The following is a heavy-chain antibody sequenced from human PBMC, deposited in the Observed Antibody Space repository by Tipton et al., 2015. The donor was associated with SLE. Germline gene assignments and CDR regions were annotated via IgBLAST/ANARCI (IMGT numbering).Heavy chain of an antibody. CDR2: LYYSGNT. CDR3: ARVPSGQGAYHFDS. CDR1: GGSIRSSRHF. Sequence: LRLSCTVSGGSIRSSRHFWGWIRQPPGKGLEWIGVLYYSGNTYYNPSLKSPVTLSIDTSKNQFSLKMRSVTAADTAVYYCARVPSGQGAYHFDSWGQGTLVIVS. D-gene: IGHD1-26*01. J-gene: IGHJ4*02. V-gene: IGHV4-39*07.